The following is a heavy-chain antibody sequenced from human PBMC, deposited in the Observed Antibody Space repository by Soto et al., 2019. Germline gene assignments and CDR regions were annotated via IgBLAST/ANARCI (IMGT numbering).Heavy chain of an antibody. J-gene: IGHJ5*02. Sequence: ASVKVSCKASGYTFTDYYIHWVRQAPGQGLECMGWINPNSGSTNYAQKFQGRVTMTSDTPISTAYMELSRLRSDDTAVYYCAKNVFQFLEWRNWFVPWGQGTLVTVSS. CDR1: GYTFTDYY. CDR2: INPNSGST. CDR3: AKNVFQFLEWRNWFVP. D-gene: IGHD3-3*01. V-gene: IGHV1-2*02.